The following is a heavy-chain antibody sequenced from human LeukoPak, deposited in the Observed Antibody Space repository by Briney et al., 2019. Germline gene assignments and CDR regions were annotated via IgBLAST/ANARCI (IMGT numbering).Heavy chain of an antibody. D-gene: IGHD5-18*01. CDR1: GGSISSSSYY. Sequence: PSETLSLTCTVSGGSISSSSYYWGWIRQPPGKGLEWIGSIYYSGSTYYNPSLKSRVTISVDTSKNQFSLKLSSVTAADTAVYYCAREMGPPAMVLSDYWGQGTLVTVSS. CDR3: AREMGPPAMVLSDY. J-gene: IGHJ4*02. CDR2: IYYSGST. V-gene: IGHV4-39*07.